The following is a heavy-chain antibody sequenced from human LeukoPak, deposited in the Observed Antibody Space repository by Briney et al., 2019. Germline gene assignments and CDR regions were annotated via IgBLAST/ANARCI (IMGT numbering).Heavy chain of an antibody. Sequence: KPSETLSLTCAVYGGSFSGYYWSWIRQPPGKGLDCIGEINHSGSTNYNPSLKSRVTISVDTSKNHCALKLSSVTAAVTAVYYCARSDYDYVWGSYRYPAFDYWGQGTLVTVSS. V-gene: IGHV4-34*01. D-gene: IGHD3-16*02. CDR3: ARSDYDYVWGSYRYPAFDY. CDR1: GGSFSGYY. CDR2: INHSGST. J-gene: IGHJ4*02.